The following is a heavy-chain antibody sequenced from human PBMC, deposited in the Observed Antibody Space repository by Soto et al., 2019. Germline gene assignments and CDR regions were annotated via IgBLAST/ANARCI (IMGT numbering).Heavy chain of an antibody. J-gene: IGHJ6*02. D-gene: IGHD3-10*01. CDR3: ARVTVRGVVGVYGMDV. V-gene: IGHV4-59*01. CDR2: IYYSGST. CDR1: GSISSYY. Sequence: GSISSYYWSWIRQPPGKGLEWIGYIYYSGSTNYNPSLKSRVTISVDTSKNQFSLKLSSATAADTAVYYCARVTVRGVVGVYGMDVWGQGTTVTVSS.